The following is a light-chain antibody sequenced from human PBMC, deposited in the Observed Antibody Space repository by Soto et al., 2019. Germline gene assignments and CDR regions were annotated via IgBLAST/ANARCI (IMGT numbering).Light chain of an antibody. V-gene: IGLV2-14*01. Sequence: QSALTQPASVSGSPGQSITISCTGTSSDVGGYNYVSWYQQHPGKAPKLMIYDVSNRPSGVSNRFSGSKSGNTASLTISGPQAEDETDYYCSSYTSSSTLNVVFGGGTKRTVL. CDR1: SSDVGGYNY. CDR3: SSYTSSSTLNVV. J-gene: IGLJ2*01. CDR2: DVS.